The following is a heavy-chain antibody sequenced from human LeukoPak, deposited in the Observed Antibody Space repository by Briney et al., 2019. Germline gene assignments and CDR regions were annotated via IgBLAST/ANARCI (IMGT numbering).Heavy chain of an antibody. Sequence: SETLSLTCAVYGGSFSGYYWSWIRQPPGKGLEWIGEINHSGSTNYNPSLKSRVTISVDTSKNQFSLKLSSVTAADTAVYYCASGNREMAKPYYFDCWGQGTLVTVSS. J-gene: IGHJ4*02. CDR2: INHSGST. CDR3: ASGNREMAKPYYFDC. CDR1: GGSFSGYY. V-gene: IGHV4-34*01. D-gene: IGHD1-26*01.